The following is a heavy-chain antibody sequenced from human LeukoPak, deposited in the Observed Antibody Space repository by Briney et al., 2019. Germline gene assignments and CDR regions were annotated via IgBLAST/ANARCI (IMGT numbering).Heavy chain of an antibody. V-gene: IGHV4-34*01. Sequence: SETLSLTCAVYGGSFNDYYWRWIRQTPGKGLEWIGEINHSGSSNYNPSLKSRLNISVDKSKKKISLRLASVTAADTAVYYCARGRFQRRFMATPFDPWGQGTLVTVSS. CDR1: GGSFNDYY. CDR2: INHSGSS. CDR3: ARGRFQRRFMATPFDP. J-gene: IGHJ5*02. D-gene: IGHD4-23*01.